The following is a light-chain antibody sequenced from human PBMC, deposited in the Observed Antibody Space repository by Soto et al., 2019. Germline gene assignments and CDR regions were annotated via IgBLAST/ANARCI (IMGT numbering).Light chain of an antibody. CDR1: QSLVYSDGNTY. CDR2: KVS. V-gene: IGKV2-30*01. Sequence: DVVMTQSPLSLPVTLGQPASISCRSSQSLVYSDGNTYLNWFQQRPGQPPRRLIYKVSNRDSGLPYSFSGRGSGTDFTLNISRLHAEDVAVYYCLQATHSPRTFGQGTKLDIK. CDR3: LQATHSPRT. J-gene: IGKJ2*01.